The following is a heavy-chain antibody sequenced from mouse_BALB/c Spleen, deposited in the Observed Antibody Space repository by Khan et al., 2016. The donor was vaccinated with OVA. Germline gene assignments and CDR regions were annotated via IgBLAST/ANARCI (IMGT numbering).Heavy chain of an antibody. D-gene: IGHD1-1*01. CDR2: INPSTDYT. Sequence: QVQLQQSGAELAKPGASVKMSRKASGYTFTNYWMHWVKQRPGQGLEWIGYINPSTDYTEYNQKFKDKATLTADKSSSTAYMQLSSPTSEDSAVYYCVNHGSSSAWFTYWGQGTLVTVSA. V-gene: IGHV1-7*01. CDR3: VNHGSSSAWFTY. J-gene: IGHJ3*01. CDR1: GYTFTNYW.